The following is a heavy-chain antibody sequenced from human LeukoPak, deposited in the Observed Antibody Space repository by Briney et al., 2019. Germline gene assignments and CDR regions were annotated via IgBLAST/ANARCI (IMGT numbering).Heavy chain of an antibody. CDR3: ARETPRRGETRDGYR. CDR2: ISSSSTYI. V-gene: IGHV3-21*01. D-gene: IGHD5-24*01. Sequence: GGSLRLSCAASGFTFSYHTFNWLRQAPGKGLEWLSSISSSSTYIYYSDSVKGRFIISGDDAQDSVYLEMSSLRVEDTAVYYCARETPRRGETRDGYRWGQGTLVTVSS. CDR1: GFTFSYHT. J-gene: IGHJ4*02.